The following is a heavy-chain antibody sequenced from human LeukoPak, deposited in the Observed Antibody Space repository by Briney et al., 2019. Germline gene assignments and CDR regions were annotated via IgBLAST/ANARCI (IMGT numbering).Heavy chain of an antibody. D-gene: IGHD5-18*01. V-gene: IGHV4-30-4*08. J-gene: IGHJ4*02. CDR1: GGSISSGDYY. CDR2: IYYSGST. CDR3: ALRGYSYGYSPVIDY. Sequence: SQTLSLTCTVSGGSISSGDYYWSWIRQPPGKGLGWIGYIYYSGSTYYNPSLKSRVTISVDTSKNQFSLKLSSVTAADTAVYYCALRGYSYGYSPVIDYWGQGTLVTVSS.